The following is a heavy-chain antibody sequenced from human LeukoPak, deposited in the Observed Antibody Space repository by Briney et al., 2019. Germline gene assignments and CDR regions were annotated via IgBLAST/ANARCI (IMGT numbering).Heavy chain of an antibody. CDR1: GFTFSAYQ. CDR2: ISPSGPTI. CDR3: AREGSYYFDC. Sequence: PGGSLRLSCAASGFTFSAYQMHWGRQAPGKGLEWVSYISPSGPTIYYADSVKGRFTISRDNAKSSLYLQMNSLRAEDTAVYYCAREGSYYFDCWGQGTLVTVSS. J-gene: IGHJ4*02. V-gene: IGHV3-48*03.